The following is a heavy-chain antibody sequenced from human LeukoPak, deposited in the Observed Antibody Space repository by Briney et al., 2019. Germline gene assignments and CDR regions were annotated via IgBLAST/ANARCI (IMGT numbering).Heavy chain of an antibody. V-gene: IGHV3-74*01. CDR2: INNDGRST. CDR3: ARYNEYCTGGTWGRDY. CDR1: GLTPSFYW. Sequence: VGSLRLSCASSGLTPSFYWMHWVRQAPQKGLVCVSRINNDGRSTSYAGSVKSRFTISRDNAKNALYLQMNCLRAEDTAVYYCARYNEYCTGGTWGRDYWGEGALVTVSS. J-gene: IGHJ4*02. D-gene: IGHD2-8*02.